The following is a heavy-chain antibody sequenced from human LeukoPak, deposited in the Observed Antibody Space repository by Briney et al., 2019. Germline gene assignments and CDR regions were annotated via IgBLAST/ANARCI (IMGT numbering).Heavy chain of an antibody. CDR3: ARGLSCSGGSCYLEYSFDY. Sequence: SETLSLTCTVSGGSISSYYWSWIRQPPGKGLEWIGYIYYSGSTNYNPSLKSRVTISVDTSKNQFSLKLSSVTAADTAVYYCARGLSCSGGSCYLEYSFDYWGQGTLVTVSS. CDR2: IYYSGST. D-gene: IGHD2-15*01. V-gene: IGHV4-59*01. CDR1: GGSISSYY. J-gene: IGHJ4*02.